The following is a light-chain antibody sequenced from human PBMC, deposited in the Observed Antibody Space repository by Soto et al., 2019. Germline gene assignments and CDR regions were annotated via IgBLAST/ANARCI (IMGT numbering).Light chain of an antibody. CDR1: SSDVGGYTY. Sequence: QSALTQPASVSGSPGQSITISCTGTSSDVGGYTYVSWYQQHPGRAPQLMIYDVSHRPSGVSNRFSGSRSGNTASLTISGLQAEDEADYYCSSYATSTTVLFGGGTKLTVL. V-gene: IGLV2-14*03. CDR3: SSYATSTTVL. J-gene: IGLJ2*01. CDR2: DVS.